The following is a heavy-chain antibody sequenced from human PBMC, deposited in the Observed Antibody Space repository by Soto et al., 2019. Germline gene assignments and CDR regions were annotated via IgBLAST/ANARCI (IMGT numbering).Heavy chain of an antibody. CDR1: GYTFTGYY. CDR2: INPNSGGT. D-gene: IGHD5-12*01. J-gene: IGHJ6*02. V-gene: IGHV1-2*04. CDR3: ARDMGIVATYYYYGMDV. Sequence: ASVKVSCKASGYTFTGYYMHWVRQAPGQGLEWMGWINPNSGGTNYAQKFQGWVTMTRDTSISTAYMELSRLRSDDTAVYYCARDMGIVATYYYYGMDVRGQGTTVTVSS.